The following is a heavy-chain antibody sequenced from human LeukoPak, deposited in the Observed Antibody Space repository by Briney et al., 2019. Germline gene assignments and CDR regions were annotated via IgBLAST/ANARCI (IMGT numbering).Heavy chain of an antibody. CDR3: AKQITIFGVVGYMDV. D-gene: IGHD3-3*01. V-gene: IGHV3-23*01. Sequence: AGGSLRLSCAASGFAFSNYAMSWVRQAPGKGLEWVSSLSGGGDSRYYADSVKGRFTISRDNSKNTLYLQMNSLRAEDTAVYYCAKQITIFGVVGYMDVWGKGTTVTVSS. J-gene: IGHJ6*03. CDR2: LSGGGDSR. CDR1: GFAFSNYA.